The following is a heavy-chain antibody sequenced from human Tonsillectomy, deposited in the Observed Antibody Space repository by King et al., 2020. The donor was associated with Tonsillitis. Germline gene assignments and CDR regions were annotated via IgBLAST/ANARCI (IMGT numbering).Heavy chain of an antibody. V-gene: IGHV3-23*04. J-gene: IGHJ4*02. D-gene: IGHD3-16*02. CDR2: ISGSGGTT. CDR3: AKDFYRESPGHFDY. Sequence: QLVQSGGGLVQPGGSLRLSCAASGFTFSNYVMNWVRQAPGKGLEWVSGISGSGGTTYHADSVKGRFTISRDSSKKMLYLQMNSLSAEDTAVSYCAKDFYRESPGHFDYWGQGTLVTVSS. CDR1: GFTFSNYV.